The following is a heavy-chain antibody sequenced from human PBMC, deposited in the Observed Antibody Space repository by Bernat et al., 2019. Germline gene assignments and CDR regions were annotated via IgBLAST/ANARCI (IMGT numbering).Heavy chain of an antibody. CDR2: ISGSGGST. Sequence: EVQLLESGGGLVQPGGSLRLSCAASGFTFSSYAMSWVRQAPGKGLEWVSAISGSGGSTYYADSVKGRFTISRDNSKNTLYLQMNSLRAEDTAVYYCAKGLTPYCSGGSCYSEFDYWGQGTLVTVSS. J-gene: IGHJ4*02. D-gene: IGHD2-15*01. CDR3: AKGLTPYCSGGSCYSEFDY. CDR1: GFTFSSYA. V-gene: IGHV3-23*01.